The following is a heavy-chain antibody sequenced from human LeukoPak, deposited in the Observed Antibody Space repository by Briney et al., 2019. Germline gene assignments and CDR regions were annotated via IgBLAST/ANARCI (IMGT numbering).Heavy chain of an antibody. CDR2: IYYSGST. D-gene: IGHD3-3*01. V-gene: IGHV4-59*01. J-gene: IGHJ3*02. CDR3: ARVGIFGVVNDAFDI. CDR1: GGSISSCY. Sequence: PSETLSLTCTVSGGSISSCYWSWIRQPPGEGLEWIGYIYYSGSTNYNPSLKSRVTISVDTPKNQFSLKLSSVTAADTAVYYCARVGIFGVVNDAFDIWGQGTMVTVSS.